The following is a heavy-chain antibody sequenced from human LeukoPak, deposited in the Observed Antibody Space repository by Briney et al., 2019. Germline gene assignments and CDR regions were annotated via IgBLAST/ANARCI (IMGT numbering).Heavy chain of an antibody. CDR3: ARAQYYYDSSGYYPYYFDY. CDR1: GGSISSGGYY. Sequence: SQTLSLTCTVSGGSISSGGYYWSWIRQHPGKGLEWIGYIYYSGSTYYNPSLKSRVTISVDTSKNQFSLKLSSVTAADTAVYYCARAQYYYDSSGYYPYYFDYWGQGALVTVSS. J-gene: IGHJ4*02. V-gene: IGHV4-31*03. CDR2: IYYSGST. D-gene: IGHD3-22*01.